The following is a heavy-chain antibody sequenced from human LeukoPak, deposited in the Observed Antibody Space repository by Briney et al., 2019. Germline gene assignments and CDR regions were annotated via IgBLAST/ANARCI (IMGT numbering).Heavy chain of an antibody. Sequence: ASVKVSCKASGYTFTGYYMHWVRRASGQGLEWMGGVDPDDGEAIYAQKFQGRVTMTEDTSTDTAYMELITLRSEDTAVYYCATVSLWGQGTLVTVSS. CDR3: ATVSL. CDR2: VDPDDGEA. CDR1: GYTFTGYY. V-gene: IGHV1-24*01. J-gene: IGHJ4*02.